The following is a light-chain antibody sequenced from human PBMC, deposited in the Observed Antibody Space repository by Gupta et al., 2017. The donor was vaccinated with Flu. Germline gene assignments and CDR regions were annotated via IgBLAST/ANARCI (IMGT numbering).Light chain of an antibody. CDR3: GTWDGRLRAWV. CDR1: NVGNKG. V-gene: IGLV10-54*04. Sequence: NVGNKGALWLQHRQGNPPKLLSDRHDKRPSAISERFFASRSGSTASLTITEVRPEDEADYYCGTWDGRLRAWVFGGGTKLTVL. CDR2: RHD. J-gene: IGLJ3*02.